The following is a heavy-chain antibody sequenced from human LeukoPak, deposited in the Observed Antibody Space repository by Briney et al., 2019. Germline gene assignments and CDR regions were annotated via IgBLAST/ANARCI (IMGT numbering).Heavy chain of an antibody. CDR2: INTYNGNT. V-gene: IGHV1-18*01. CDR3: ARASGYYYNWFDP. D-gene: IGHD3-22*01. CDR1: GYTFSSYG. Sequence: GASVEVSCKASGYTFSSYGISWVRQAPGQGLEWMGLINTYNGNTNYAQKLQGRVTMTTDTSTSTAYMELRSLRSDDTAVYYCARASGYYYNWFDPWGQGTLVTVSS. J-gene: IGHJ5*02.